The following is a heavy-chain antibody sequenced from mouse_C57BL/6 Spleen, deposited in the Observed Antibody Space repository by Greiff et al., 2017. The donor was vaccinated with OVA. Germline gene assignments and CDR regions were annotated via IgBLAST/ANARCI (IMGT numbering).Heavy chain of an antibody. D-gene: IGHD1-1*01. J-gene: IGHJ4*01. CDR3: ARPYYGSSYYAMDY. CDR2: IDPSDSET. Sequence: QVHVKQPGAELVRPGSSVKLSCKASGYTFTSYWMHWVKQRPIQGLEWIGNIDPSDSETHYNQKFKDKATLTVDKSSSTAYMQLSSLTSEDSAVYYCARPYYGSSYYAMDYWGQGTSVTVSS. V-gene: IGHV1-52*01. CDR1: GYTFTSYW.